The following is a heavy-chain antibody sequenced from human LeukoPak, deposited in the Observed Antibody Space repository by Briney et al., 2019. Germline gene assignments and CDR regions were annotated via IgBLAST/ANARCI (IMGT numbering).Heavy chain of an antibody. CDR3: AHYSSGWYGGDY. V-gene: IGHV3-30-3*01. CDR1: GFTFSSYA. CDR2: ISYDGSNK. Sequence: GGSLRLSCAASGFTFSSYAMHWVRQAPGKGLEWVAVISYDGSNKYYADSVRGRFTISRDNSKNTLYLQMNSLRAEDTAVYYCAHYSSGWYGGDYWGQGTLVTVSS. D-gene: IGHD6-19*01. J-gene: IGHJ4*02.